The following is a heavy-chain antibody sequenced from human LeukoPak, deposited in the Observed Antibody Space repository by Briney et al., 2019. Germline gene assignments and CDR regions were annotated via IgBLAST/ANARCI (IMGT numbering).Heavy chain of an antibody. Sequence: AAVKVSCKASAYTFTAFYMHWVRQAPGQGLEWMGWINNQRGDTNSAQKFQGRVTMTRDTSISAASLELSGLTYDDTAVYFCASPSLQYCSSISCSGVYYLDLWGQGTLVTISS. CDR1: AYTFTAFY. J-gene: IGHJ4*02. D-gene: IGHD2-2*01. CDR3: ASPSLQYCSSISCSGVYYLDL. V-gene: IGHV1-2*02. CDR2: INNQRGDT.